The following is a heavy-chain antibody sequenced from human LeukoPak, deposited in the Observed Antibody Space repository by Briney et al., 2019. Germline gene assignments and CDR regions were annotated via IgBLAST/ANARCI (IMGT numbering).Heavy chain of an antibody. D-gene: IGHD3-10*01. CDR3: ARAWTLVRGAVFDY. J-gene: IGHJ4*02. CDR2: INAGNGNT. CDR1: GYTFTSYA. Sequence: ASVKVSCKASGYTFTSYAMHWVRQAPGQRLEWMGWINAGNGNTKYSQKFQGRVTITRDTSASTAYMELSSLRSEDTAVYYCARAWTLVRGAVFDYWGQGTLVTVSS. V-gene: IGHV1-3*01.